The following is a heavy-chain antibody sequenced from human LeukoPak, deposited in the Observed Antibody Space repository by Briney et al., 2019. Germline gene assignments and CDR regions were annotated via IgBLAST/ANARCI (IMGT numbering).Heavy chain of an antibody. CDR1: GFTFSSYA. J-gene: IGHJ4*02. CDR3: AKEVGFDSGSYYDY. CDR2: ISGSGGST. D-gene: IGHD3-10*01. V-gene: IGHV3-23*01. Sequence: GGSLRLSCAASGFTFSSYAMSWVRQAPGKGLEWVSAISGSGGSTYYADSVKGRFTISRDNSKNTLFLQMNSLRAEDTAVYYCAKEVGFDSGSYYDYWGQGTLVTVSS.